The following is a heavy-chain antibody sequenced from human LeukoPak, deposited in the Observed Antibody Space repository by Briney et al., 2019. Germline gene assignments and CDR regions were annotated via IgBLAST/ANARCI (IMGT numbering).Heavy chain of an antibody. CDR1: GFTFSSYG. J-gene: IGHJ4*02. CDR3: AKDYSSSWEYYFDY. Sequence: PGGSLRLSCAASGFTFSSYGMHWVRQAPGKGLEWVAVISYDGSNKYYADSVKGQFTISRDNSKNTLYLQMNSLRAEDTAVYYCAKDYSSSWEYYFDYWGQGTLVTVSS. V-gene: IGHV3-30*18. D-gene: IGHD6-13*01. CDR2: ISYDGSNK.